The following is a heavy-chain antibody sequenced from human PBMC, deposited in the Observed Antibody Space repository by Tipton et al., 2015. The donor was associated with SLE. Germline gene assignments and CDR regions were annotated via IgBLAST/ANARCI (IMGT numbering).Heavy chain of an antibody. J-gene: IGHJ6*02. CDR1: GGSISSYY. Sequence: TLSLTCTVSGGSISSYYWSWIRQPPGKGLEWIGEITHSGSANYNPSLKSRVTISVDTSKNQFSLKLRSVTAADTAVYYCGGLYSSGLNRNSYYGMDVWGQGTTVTVSS. CDR3: GGLYSSGLNRNSYYGMDV. V-gene: IGHV4-34*01. D-gene: IGHD6-19*01. CDR2: ITHSGSA.